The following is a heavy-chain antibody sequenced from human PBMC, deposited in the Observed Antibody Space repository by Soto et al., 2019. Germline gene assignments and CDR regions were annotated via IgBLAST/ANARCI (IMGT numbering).Heavy chain of an antibody. CDR2: IIPIFGTT. J-gene: IGHJ6*01. CDR1: GGTFSSYA. V-gene: IGHV1-69*12. CDR3: ARGTVTGSEYNYYYYGMDV. D-gene: IGHD1-1*01. Sequence: QVQLVQSGAEVKKPGSSVKVSCKASGGTFSSYAIDCVRQAPGQGLGWMGGIIPIFGTTTYAQKLQGRVKLTADESTRTAYMELSTLRSEDTAVYYCARGTVTGSEYNYYYYGMDVWGQGPTVTVSS.